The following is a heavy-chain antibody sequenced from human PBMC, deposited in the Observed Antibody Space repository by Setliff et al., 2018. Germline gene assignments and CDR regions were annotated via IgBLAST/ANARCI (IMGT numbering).Heavy chain of an antibody. CDR1: GYSFSNFW. CDR2: IYPGDSDA. J-gene: IGHJ4*02. D-gene: IGHD5-12*01. V-gene: IGHV5-51*01. CDR3: ARVGYNSFFDY. Sequence: ESLKISCKGSGYSFSNFWIGWVRQMPGRGLEWMGIIYPGDSDARYSPSFRGQVTISVDKSISTAYLQWRSLKASDIAMYYCARVGYNSFFDYWGQGTLVTVSS.